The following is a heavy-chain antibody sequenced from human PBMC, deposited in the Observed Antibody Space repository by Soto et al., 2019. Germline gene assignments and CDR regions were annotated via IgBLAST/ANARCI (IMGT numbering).Heavy chain of an antibody. CDR3: AKDISGYDFPSYCDY. CDR1: GFFFSSYA. Sequence: DVQLLASGGGLVQPGGSLRLSCAASGFFFSSYAISWVRQAPGKGLEWVSGVSTSGGTTYYADSVKGRFTVSRDNSKNTLSLQMNSLRAEDTAVYYCAKDISGYDFPSYCDYWGLGTLVTVSS. CDR2: VSTSGGTT. J-gene: IGHJ4*02. V-gene: IGHV3-23*01. D-gene: IGHD5-12*01.